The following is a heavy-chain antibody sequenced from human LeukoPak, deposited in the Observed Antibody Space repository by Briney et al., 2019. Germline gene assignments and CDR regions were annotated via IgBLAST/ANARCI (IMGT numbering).Heavy chain of an antibody. D-gene: IGHD5-12*01. Sequence: PGGSLGLSCAVSGFDFSGDWMTWDRQAPGKGLEWVATMNHEGSETYYLHSVKGRFTISRDNAENPLYLLMNGLRPEDMALYYCVRGGRATFDAWGQGTLVTVSS. CDR3: VRGGRATFDA. J-gene: IGHJ4*02. CDR2: MNHEGSET. CDR1: GFDFSGDW. V-gene: IGHV3-7*01.